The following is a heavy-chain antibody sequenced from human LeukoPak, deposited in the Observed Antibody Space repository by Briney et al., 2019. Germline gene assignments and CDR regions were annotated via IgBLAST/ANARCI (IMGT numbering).Heavy chain of an antibody. CDR1: GGSISSSSYY. CDR3: ARSSGMIDPFDY. Sequence: SETLSLTCTVSGGSISSSSYYWGWIRQPPGKGLEWIGNIYYTGSIYYNASLKSRVTMSEDTSKNQFSLKVTTVTAADTAVYYCARSSGMIDPFDYWGQGTLVIVSS. V-gene: IGHV4-39*07. J-gene: IGHJ4*02. D-gene: IGHD3-10*01. CDR2: IYYTGSI.